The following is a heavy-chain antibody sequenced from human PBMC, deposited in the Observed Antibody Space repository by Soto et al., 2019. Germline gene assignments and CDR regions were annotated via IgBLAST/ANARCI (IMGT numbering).Heavy chain of an antibody. V-gene: IGHV1-18*01. J-gene: IGHJ5*02. CDR1: GYTFFTYD. Sequence: QVRLGQSGVEEKTPGASVKVSCQASGYTFFTYDISWVRQSPGQGLEWKGWISNYSRDTKYAQKFQGRVTMNTDTSTTTAYLELRSFRSDATAVYYCARHHGPTTSEYWFDPWGQGTLVTVSS. D-gene: IGHD5-12*01. CDR2: ISNYSRDT. CDR3: ARHHGPTTSEYWFDP.